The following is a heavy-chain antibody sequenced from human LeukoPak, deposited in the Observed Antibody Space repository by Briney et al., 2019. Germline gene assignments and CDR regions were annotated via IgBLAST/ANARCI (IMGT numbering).Heavy chain of an antibody. CDR1: GFTFSSYG. CDR3: AKELSGSYLGYYFDY. Sequence: EGSLRLPCAASGFTFSSYGMHWVRQAPGKGLEWVAVISYDGSNKYYADSVKGRFTISRDNSKNTLYLQMNSLRAEDTAVYYCAKELSGSYLGYYFDYWGQGTLVTVSS. J-gene: IGHJ4*02. V-gene: IGHV3-30*18. D-gene: IGHD1-26*01. CDR2: ISYDGSNK.